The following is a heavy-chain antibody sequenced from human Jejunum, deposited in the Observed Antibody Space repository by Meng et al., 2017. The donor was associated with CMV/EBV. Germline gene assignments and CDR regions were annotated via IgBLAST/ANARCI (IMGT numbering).Heavy chain of an antibody. CDR1: GGSRGSGDCS. D-gene: IGHD3-3*01. Sequence: GPGLMKPTPALSLTFSVSGGSRGSGDCSWSWSRQPPVKGLERIGYIHDTGSTYYTPSLKSRVDISLGTSRNHFSLTLSSVTAEDTAVYFCARGSIFVSFDSWGQGTLVTVSS. J-gene: IGHJ4*02. CDR3: ARGSIFVSFDS. CDR2: IHDTGST. V-gene: IGHV4-30-4*08.